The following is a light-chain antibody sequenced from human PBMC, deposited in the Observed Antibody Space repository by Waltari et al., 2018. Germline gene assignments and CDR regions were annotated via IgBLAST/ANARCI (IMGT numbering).Light chain of an antibody. CDR2: EDR. Sequence: QSALTQPASVSGSPGQSITIPCTGTSSDAGGYRLSSWYQQHPGKAPKLILYEDRKRPSGVSDRFSGSTSGNTASLTISGLQAEDEADYFCCSYAGYSTYVFGTGTKVTVL. V-gene: IGLV2-23*01. CDR3: CSYAGYSTYV. J-gene: IGLJ1*01. CDR1: SSDAGGYRL.